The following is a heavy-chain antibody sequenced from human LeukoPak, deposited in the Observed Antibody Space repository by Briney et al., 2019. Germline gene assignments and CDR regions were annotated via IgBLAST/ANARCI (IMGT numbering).Heavy chain of an antibody. D-gene: IGHD6-19*01. J-gene: IGHJ2*01. CDR2: ISYSGST. Sequence: SETLSLTCTVSSGSISNFYWSWIRQPPGKGLEWIGYISYSGSTIYDPSLLSRVSMSVDASKNQFSLKLRSMTAADTAAYYCARHSDSSGWEYWYFDLWGRGALVTVSS. CDR3: ARHSDSSGWEYWYFDL. CDR1: SGSISNFY. V-gene: IGHV4-59*08.